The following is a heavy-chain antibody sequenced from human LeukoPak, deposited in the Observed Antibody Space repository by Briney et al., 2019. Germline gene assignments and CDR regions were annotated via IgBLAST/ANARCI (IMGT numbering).Heavy chain of an antibody. CDR1: GGSFSGYY. Sequence: SETLSLTCAVYGGSFSGYYWSWIRQPPGKGLEWIGEINHSGSTNYNPSLKSRVTISVDTSKNQFSLKLSSVTAADTAVYYCARGWDTVVVPAAIGDPFDYWGQGTLVTVSS. CDR3: ARGWDTVVVPAAIGDPFDY. D-gene: IGHD2-2*01. CDR2: INHSGST. J-gene: IGHJ4*02. V-gene: IGHV4-34*01.